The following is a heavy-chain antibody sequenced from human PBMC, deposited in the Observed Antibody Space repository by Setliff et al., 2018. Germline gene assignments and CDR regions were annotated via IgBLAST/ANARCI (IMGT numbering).Heavy chain of an antibody. CDR3: AEDGVGPTFTYFFDY. CDR2: ISGGGDST. Sequence: GESLKISCAASGFTFSGYSMNWVRQTPGKGLEWVSTISGGGDSTYYADSVMGRVTISRDNSKNSLFLQMNSLRVDDTAIYYCAEDGVGPTFTYFFDYWGQGSQVTVSS. V-gene: IGHV3-23*01. D-gene: IGHD1-26*01. CDR1: GFTFSGYS. J-gene: IGHJ4*02.